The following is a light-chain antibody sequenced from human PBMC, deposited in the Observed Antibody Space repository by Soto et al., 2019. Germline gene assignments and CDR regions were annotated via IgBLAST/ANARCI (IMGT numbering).Light chain of an antibody. Sequence: QSVLTQPFSASGTPGQRVTISCSGSTSNIGSNTVSWYKHLPGTAPRLLLYGDNQRPSGASDRFSASKSGTSASLAISGLQSEDEADYYCAAWDDSLNLVVFGGGTKLTVL. CDR2: GDN. CDR1: TSNIGSNT. V-gene: IGLV1-44*01. CDR3: AAWDDSLNLVV. J-gene: IGLJ2*01.